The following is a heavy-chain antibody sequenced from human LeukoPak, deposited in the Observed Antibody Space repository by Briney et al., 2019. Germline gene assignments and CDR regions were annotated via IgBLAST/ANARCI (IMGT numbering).Heavy chain of an antibody. CDR1: GYSISSGYY. D-gene: IGHD3-10*01. J-gene: IGHJ4*02. CDR2: TYHSGST. Sequence: TPSETLSLTCTVSGYSISSGYYWGWIRQPPGKGLEWIGSTYHSGSTYYNPSLKSRVSISVDTSKNQFSLKLSSVTAADTAVYYCARPSDRTYYYGSGRQYYFDYWGQGTLVTVSS. CDR3: ARPSDRTYYYGSGRQYYFDY. V-gene: IGHV4-38-2*02.